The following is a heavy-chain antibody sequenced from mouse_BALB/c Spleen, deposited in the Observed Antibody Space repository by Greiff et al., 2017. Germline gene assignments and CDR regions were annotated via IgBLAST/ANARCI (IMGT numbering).Heavy chain of an antibody. CDR2: ISSGGST. J-gene: IGHJ4*01. CDR3: ARIYYDSMDY. D-gene: IGHD2-4*01. Sequence: EVNLVESGGGLVKPGGSLKLSCAASGFTFSSYAMSWVRQTPEKRLEWVASISSGGSTYYPDSVKGRFTISRDNARNILYLQMSSLRSEDTAMYYCARIYYDSMDYWGQGTSVTVSS. CDR1: GFTFSSYA. V-gene: IGHV5-6-5*01.